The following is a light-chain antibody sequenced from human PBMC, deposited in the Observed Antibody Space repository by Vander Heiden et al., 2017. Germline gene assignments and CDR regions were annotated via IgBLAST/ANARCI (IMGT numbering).Light chain of an antibody. V-gene: IGLV2-14*01. CDR3: SSYTSSSPWV. CDR2: EVS. J-gene: IGLJ3*02. Sequence: QPALTQPAPVPGPPGQSITISCTGTSSDVGGYNYVSWYQQHPGKAPKLMIYEVSNRPSGVSNRFSGSKSGNTASLTISGLQAEDEADYYCSSYTSSSPWVFGGGTKLTVL. CDR1: SSDVGGYNY.